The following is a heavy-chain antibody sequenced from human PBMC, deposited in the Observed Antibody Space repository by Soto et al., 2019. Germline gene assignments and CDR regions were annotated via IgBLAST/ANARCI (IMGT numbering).Heavy chain of an antibody. J-gene: IGHJ5*02. V-gene: IGHV1-8*01. CDR3: ARGGSIVVVSTSYDL. CDR1: GYIFTNYD. Sequence: ASVKVSCKASGYIFTNYDINWVRQATGQGLEYLGWINPNSGNTGYVQKFQGRVTMTRNTSITTAYMELNSLRSEDTAVYYCARGGSIVVVSTSYDLWGQGPLLTLSS. CDR2: INPNSGNT. D-gene: IGHD2-21*01.